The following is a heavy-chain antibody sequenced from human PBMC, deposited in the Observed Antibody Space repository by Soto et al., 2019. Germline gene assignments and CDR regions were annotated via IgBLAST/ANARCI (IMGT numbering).Heavy chain of an antibody. CDR2: INAGNGNT. CDR1: GYTYTCYS. CDR3: ARGQGNSCYVPLDF. Sequence: ASVKVSCEASGYTYTCYSMHWVPQAREKRLEWMGWINAGNGNTKYSQKLQGRVTITRDTSASTVFIELSSLTSEDTALYYCARGQGNSCYVPLDFWGLGTLVTGSS. V-gene: IGHV1-3*01. D-gene: IGHD5-12*01. J-gene: IGHJ4*02.